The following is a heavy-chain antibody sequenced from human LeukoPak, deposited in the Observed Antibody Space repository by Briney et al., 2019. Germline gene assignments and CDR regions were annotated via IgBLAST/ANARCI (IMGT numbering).Heavy chain of an antibody. V-gene: IGHV1-69*04. Sequence: ASVKVSCKASGGTFSSYAISWVRQAPGQGLEWMGRIIPILGIANYAQKFQGRVTITADKSTSTAYMELSSLRSEDTAVYYCARVAAGTKAFDIWGQGTMVTVSS. J-gene: IGHJ3*02. CDR2: IIPILGIA. CDR3: ARVAAGTKAFDI. CDR1: GGTFSSYA. D-gene: IGHD6-13*01.